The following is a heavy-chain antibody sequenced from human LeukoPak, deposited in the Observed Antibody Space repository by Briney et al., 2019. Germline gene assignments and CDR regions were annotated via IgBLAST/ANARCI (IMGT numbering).Heavy chain of an antibody. Sequence: SETLSLTXTVSGGSISSYYWSWIRQPPGKGPEWIGYIYYSGSTNYNPSLKSRFTISVDTSKNQFSLKLSSVTAADTAVYYCARVAREPYYYYYYMDVWGKGTTVTVSS. CDR3: ARVAREPYYYYYYMDV. V-gene: IGHV4-59*01. CDR2: IYYSGST. J-gene: IGHJ6*03. CDR1: GGSISSYY. D-gene: IGHD1-26*01.